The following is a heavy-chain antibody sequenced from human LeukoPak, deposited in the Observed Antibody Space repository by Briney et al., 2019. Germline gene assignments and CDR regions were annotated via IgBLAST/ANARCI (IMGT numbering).Heavy chain of an antibody. V-gene: IGHV1-2*02. J-gene: IGHJ4*02. CDR3: ASYSGLRLGELSLYLIDY. CDR1: GYAFTGYY. CDR2: INPNSGGT. D-gene: IGHD3-16*02. Sequence: EASVKVSCKDSGYAFTGYYMHWVRQAPGQGLEWMGWINPNSGGTNYAQKFQGRVTMTRDTSISTAYMELSRLRSDDTAVYYCASYSGLRLGELSLYLIDYWGQGTLVTVSS.